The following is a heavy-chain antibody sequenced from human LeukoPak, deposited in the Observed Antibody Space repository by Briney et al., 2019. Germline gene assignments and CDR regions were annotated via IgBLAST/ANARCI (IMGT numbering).Heavy chain of an antibody. CDR3: ARHAGVGSTSPLDY. V-gene: IGHV5-51*01. Sequence: HGESLKISCKASGYTFTYYWIGWVRQMPGKGLEWMGIIYPGDSDTKYSPYFQGQVTISADKSMNTAYLQWSSLKASDTAMYYYARHAGVGSTSPLDYWGQGTLVTVSS. J-gene: IGHJ4*02. D-gene: IGHD2-2*01. CDR2: IYPGDSDT. CDR1: GYTFTYYW.